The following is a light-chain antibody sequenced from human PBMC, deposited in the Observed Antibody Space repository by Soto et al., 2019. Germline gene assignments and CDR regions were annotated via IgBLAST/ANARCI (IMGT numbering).Light chain of an antibody. CDR3: QQSYSSPTT. CDR2: AAS. CDR1: QGISSW. Sequence: DIQMTQSPSSVSASVGDRVTITCRASQGISSWLAWYQQKPGKAPKLLIYAASSLQGGVPSRFSGSRSGPDSTLTISSLQPEDFATYYCQQSYSSPTTFGQGTKVDIK. V-gene: IGKV1-12*01. J-gene: IGKJ1*01.